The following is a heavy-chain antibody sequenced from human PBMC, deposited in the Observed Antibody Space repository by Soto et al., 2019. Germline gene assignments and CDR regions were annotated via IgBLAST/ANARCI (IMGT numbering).Heavy chain of an antibody. J-gene: IGHJ4*02. CDR1: EFTFSNYA. D-gene: IGHD6-13*01. CDR3: AKDRRPGIAAAGTNFDY. V-gene: IGHV3-23*01. Sequence: GGSLRLSCAASEFTFSNYAMSWVRQAPGKGLDWVSTIVGSGGSTYYADSVKGRFTISRDNSKNTLYLQMNSLRAEDTAVYYCAKDRRPGIAAAGTNFDYWGQGTLVTVSS. CDR2: IVGSGGST.